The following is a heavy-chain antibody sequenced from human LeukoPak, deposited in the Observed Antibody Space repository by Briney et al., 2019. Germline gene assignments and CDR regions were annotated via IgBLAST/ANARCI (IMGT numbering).Heavy chain of an antibody. Sequence: PGGSLRLSCAASGFTVSTNCMTWVRQAPGKGLEWVSYISDSSSLTDYADSVKGRFTISRDNAQNSLSLQLNSLRDEDTAVYFCAKVIRGGYGMDVWGQGTTVTVSS. CDR3: AKVIRGGYGMDV. CDR1: GFTVSTNC. D-gene: IGHD3-10*01. CDR2: ISDSSSLT. J-gene: IGHJ6*02. V-gene: IGHV3-48*02.